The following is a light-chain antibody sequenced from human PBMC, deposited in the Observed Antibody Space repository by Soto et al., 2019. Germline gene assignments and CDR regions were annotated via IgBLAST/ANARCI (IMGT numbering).Light chain of an antibody. J-gene: IGLJ2*01. Sequence: QSALTQPASVSGSPGQSITISCTGTSRDIGFFNYVSWYQQFPGNAPKLMIFEVSNRASGVSIRFSGSKSGNTASLTISGLQAEDEADYYCSSYTTSTTIEIGGGTKLTVL. CDR1: SRDIGFFNY. CDR2: EVS. V-gene: IGLV2-14*01. CDR3: SSYTTSTTIE.